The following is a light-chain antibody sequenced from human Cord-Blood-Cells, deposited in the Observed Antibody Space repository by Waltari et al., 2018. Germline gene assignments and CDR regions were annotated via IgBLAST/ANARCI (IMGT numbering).Light chain of an antibody. Sequence: QSALTQPPSLSGPPGQSFTPPFLGTSRYVAGYYLPSWSQQHPGKAPKLIIYEGSKRASGVSNRFSGSKSGNTASLTIPGLQAEDEADYYCCSYAGSSTFVVFGGGTKLTVL. J-gene: IGLJ2*01. CDR2: EGS. CDR1: SRYVAGYYL. V-gene: IGLV2-23*03. CDR3: CSYAGSSTFVV.